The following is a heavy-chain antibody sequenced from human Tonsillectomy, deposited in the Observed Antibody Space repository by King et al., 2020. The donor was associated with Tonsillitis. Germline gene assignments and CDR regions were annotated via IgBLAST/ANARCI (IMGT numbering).Heavy chain of an antibody. CDR3: ARDHYDFWSGYYFF. J-gene: IGHJ4*02. CDR1: VFTFSSYN. CDR2: ISSSSSDI. D-gene: IGHD3-3*01. Sequence: EVQLVESGGGLVKPGGSLRLSCASSVFTFSSYNIHWVRQAPGKGLEWVSSISSSSSDIYYADSVKGRFTISRDNAKNSLYLQMNSQRAEDTAMYYCARDHYDFWSGYYFFWGQGTLVTVSS. V-gene: IGHV3-21*01.